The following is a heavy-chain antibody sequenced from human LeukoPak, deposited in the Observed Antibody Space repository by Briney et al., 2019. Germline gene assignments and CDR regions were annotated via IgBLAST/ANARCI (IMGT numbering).Heavy chain of an antibody. CDR1: GFTFSSYA. V-gene: IGHV3-23*01. J-gene: IGHJ4*02. D-gene: IGHD5-12*01. Sequence: PGGSLRLSCAASGFTFSSYAMSWVRQAPGKGLEWVSAISGSGGSTYYADSVKGRFTISRDNSKNTLCLQMNSLRAEDTAVYYCAKGYGSGYDFDYWGQGTLVTVSS. CDR3: AKGYGSGYDFDY. CDR2: ISGSGGST.